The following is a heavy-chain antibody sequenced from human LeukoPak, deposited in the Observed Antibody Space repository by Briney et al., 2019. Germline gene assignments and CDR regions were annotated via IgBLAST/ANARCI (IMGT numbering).Heavy chain of an antibody. CDR2: IYHSGST. CDR3: AREAAASDY. D-gene: IGHD6-13*01. Sequence: SETLSLTCTVSGYSISSGYYWGWIRQPPGKGLEWIGSIYHSGSTYYNPSLKSRFTISVDTSKNQFSLKLSSVTAADTAVYYCAREAAASDYWGQGTLVTVSS. CDR1: GYSISSGYY. V-gene: IGHV4-38-2*02. J-gene: IGHJ4*02.